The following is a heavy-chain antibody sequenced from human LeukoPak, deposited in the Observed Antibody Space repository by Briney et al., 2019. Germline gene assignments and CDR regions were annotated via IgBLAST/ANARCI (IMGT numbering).Heavy chain of an antibody. CDR3: ARNGGNSDFDY. CDR2: ISHSGST. D-gene: IGHD4-23*01. J-gene: IGHJ4*02. V-gene: IGHV4-4*02. Sequence: TEPLSLTCAVSGGSISSRNWWTWVRQPPGKGLEWIGEISHSGSTNYNPSLKSRVAISVDKSKNQFSLKLSSVTAADTAVYYCARNGGNSDFDYWGQGNLVTVSS. CDR1: GGSISSRNW.